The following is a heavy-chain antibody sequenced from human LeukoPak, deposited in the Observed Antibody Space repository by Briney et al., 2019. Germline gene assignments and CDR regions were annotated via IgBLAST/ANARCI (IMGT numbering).Heavy chain of an antibody. D-gene: IGHD3-3*01. J-gene: IGHJ4*02. CDR1: GYTFTGYY. V-gene: IGHV1-2*02. CDR2: INPNSGGT. CDR3: ARAPYYDFWSGYYPTSYYFDY. Sequence: GASVKVSCKASGYTFTGYYMHWVRQALGQGLEWMGWINPNSGGTNYAQKFQGRVTMTRDTSISTAYMELSRLRSDDTAVYYCARAPYYDFWSGYYPTSYYFDYWGQGTLVTVSS.